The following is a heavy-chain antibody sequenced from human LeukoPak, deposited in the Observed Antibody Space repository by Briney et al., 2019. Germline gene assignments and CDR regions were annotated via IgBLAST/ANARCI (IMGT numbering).Heavy chain of an antibody. V-gene: IGHV3-66*02. Sequence: GGSLRLSCAASVFSVSSNYMNWVRQAPGKGLEWVSAIYTGGTTYYADSGKCRFTISRDNSKNTLYLQMNSLRAEDTAVYYCARDKLASGYSSDFDYWGQGTLVTVSS. D-gene: IGHD6-19*01. J-gene: IGHJ4*02. CDR2: IYTGGTT. CDR3: ARDKLASGYSSDFDY. CDR1: VFSVSSNY.